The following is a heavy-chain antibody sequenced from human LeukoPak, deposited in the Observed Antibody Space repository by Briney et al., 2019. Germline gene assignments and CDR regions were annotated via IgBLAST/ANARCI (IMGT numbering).Heavy chain of an antibody. V-gene: IGHV3-23*01. J-gene: IGHJ3*02. D-gene: IGHD3-22*01. Sequence: GGSLRLSCEASGFTFSSYAMSWVRQAPGKGLEWVSAISGSGGSTYYADSVKGRFTISRDNSKNTLYLQMNSLRAEDTAVYYCAKDEGSSGYKGAFDIWGQGTMVTVPS. CDR1: GFTFSSYA. CDR3: AKDEGSSGYKGAFDI. CDR2: ISGSGGST.